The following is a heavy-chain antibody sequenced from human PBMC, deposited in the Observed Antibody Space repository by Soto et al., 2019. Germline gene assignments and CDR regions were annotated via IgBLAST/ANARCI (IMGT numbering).Heavy chain of an antibody. J-gene: IGHJ4*02. V-gene: IGHV1-2*02. CDR2: INPNSGGT. CDR3: ARDLTMVRGSSDY. CDR1: GYTFTGYY. Sequence: ASVKVSCKASGYTFTGYYMHWVRQAPGQGLEWMGWINPNSGGTNYAQKFQGRVTMTRDTSISTAYMELSRLRSDDTAVYYCARDLTMVRGSSDYWGKGTRVTVSS. D-gene: IGHD3-10*01.